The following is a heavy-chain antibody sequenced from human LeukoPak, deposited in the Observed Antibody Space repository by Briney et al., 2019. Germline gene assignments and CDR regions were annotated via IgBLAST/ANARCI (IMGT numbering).Heavy chain of an antibody. D-gene: IGHD7-27*01. J-gene: IGHJ4*02. CDR1: GGSISSSNW. CDR3: ARGFRGDNFDY. Sequence: ASGTLSLTCAVSGGSISSSNWWSWVRQPPGKGLEWIGEIYHSGSTNYNPSLKSRVTISVDTSKNQFSLKLSSVTAADTAVYFCARGFRGDNFDYWGQGTLVTVSS. V-gene: IGHV4-4*02. CDR2: IYHSGST.